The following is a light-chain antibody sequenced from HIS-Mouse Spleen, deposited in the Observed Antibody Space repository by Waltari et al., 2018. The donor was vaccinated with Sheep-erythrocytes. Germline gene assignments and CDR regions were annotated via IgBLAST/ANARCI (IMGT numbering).Light chain of an antibody. J-gene: IGLJ3*02. CDR2: EGS. CDR1: SSNVGSYNF. V-gene: IGLV2-23*01. CDR3: CSYAGSSTPWV. Sequence: QSALTQPASVSGSPGQSITIPCTGTSSNVGSYNFVSWYQQNPGKAPKLMIYEGSKRPSGVSNRFSGSKSGNTASLTISGLQAEDEADYYCCSYAGSSTPWVFGGGTKLTVL.